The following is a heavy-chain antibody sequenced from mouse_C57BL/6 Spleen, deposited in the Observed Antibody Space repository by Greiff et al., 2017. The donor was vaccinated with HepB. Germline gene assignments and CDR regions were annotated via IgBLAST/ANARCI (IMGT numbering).Heavy chain of an antibody. CDR3: TGSSGLYYAMDY. D-gene: IGHD3-2*02. CDR2: IRLKSDNYAT. Sequence: EVKLMESGGGLVQPGGSMKLSCVASGFTFSNYWMNWVRQSPEKGLEWVAQIRLKSDNYATHYAESVKGRFTISRDDSKSSVYLQMNNLRAEDTGIYYCTGSSGLYYAMDYWGQGTSVTVSS. V-gene: IGHV6-3*01. CDR1: GFTFSNYW. J-gene: IGHJ4*01.